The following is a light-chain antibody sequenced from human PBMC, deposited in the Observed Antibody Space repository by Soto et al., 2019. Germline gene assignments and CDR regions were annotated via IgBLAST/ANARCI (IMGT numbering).Light chain of an antibody. J-gene: IGLJ1*01. CDR1: SSDVGTYNY. Sequence: QAVVTQPRSVSGSPGQSVTISCTGTSSDVGTYNYVSWYQQHPGKAPKLIIYDVTKWPSGVPDRFSGSKSDNTASLTISGLQAEDEADYYCCSYAGSYTHVFGTGTKLTVL. V-gene: IGLV2-11*01. CDR3: CSYAGSYTHV. CDR2: DVT.